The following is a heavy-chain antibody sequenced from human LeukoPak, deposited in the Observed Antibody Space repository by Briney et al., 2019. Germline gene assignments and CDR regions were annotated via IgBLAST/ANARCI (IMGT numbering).Heavy chain of an antibody. D-gene: IGHD6-13*01. CDR2: ISAYNGNT. Sequence: GASVKVSCKTSGYTFTNYGISWVRQAPGLGLEWMGWISAYNGNTNYAQKVQGRVTMTTDTSTSTAYMELRSLRFDDTAVYYCARNQSVRLLQTSSTYFKHVFGIWGQGSMVTVSS. CDR3: ARNQSVRLLQTSSTYFKHVFGI. CDR1: GYTFTNYG. J-gene: IGHJ3*02. V-gene: IGHV1-18*01.